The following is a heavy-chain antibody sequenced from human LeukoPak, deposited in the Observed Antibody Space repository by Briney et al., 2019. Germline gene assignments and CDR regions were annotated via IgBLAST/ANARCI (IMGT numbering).Heavy chain of an antibody. CDR1: GFTVSSSY. Sequence: GGSLRLSCAASGFTVSSSYMTWVRLAPGKGLEWVSIIYSGGNTYYADSVQGRFTISRDNSKNTLYLQMNSLRAEDTAVYHCASSREATSNWFVYWGQGTLVTVSS. CDR2: IYSGGNT. CDR3: ASSREATSNWFVY. J-gene: IGHJ5*01. V-gene: IGHV3-66*01. D-gene: IGHD2-2*01.